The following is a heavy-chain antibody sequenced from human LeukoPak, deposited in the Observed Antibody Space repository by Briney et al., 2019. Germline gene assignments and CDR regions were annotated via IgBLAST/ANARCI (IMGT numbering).Heavy chain of an antibody. CDR1: GFTFTSYS. CDR2: ISGSGGST. J-gene: IGHJ6*03. V-gene: IGHV3-23*01. D-gene: IGHD2-15*01. CDR3: AKVLLRALDYMDV. Sequence: GGSLRLSCAASGFTFTSYSMNWVRQAPGKGLEWVSAISGSGGSTYYADFVKGRFTISRDNSKSTLYLQMNNLRADDTAVYYCAKVLLRALDYMDVWGKGTRSPSP.